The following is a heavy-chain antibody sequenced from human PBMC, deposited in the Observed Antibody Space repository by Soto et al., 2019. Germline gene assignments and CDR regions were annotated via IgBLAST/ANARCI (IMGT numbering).Heavy chain of an antibody. CDR2: ISGSDATT. CDR1: GITFIADA. Sequence: GSLRLSCAASGITFIADAMSWVRQAPGKGLEWVSAISGSDATTYYADSVKGRFTISRDKSKNTLYLQMNSLRAEDTALYYCAKSFSSNWYDYFDYWGQGSLVTVSS. D-gene: IGHD6-13*01. CDR3: AKSFSSNWYDYFDY. V-gene: IGHV3-23*01. J-gene: IGHJ4*02.